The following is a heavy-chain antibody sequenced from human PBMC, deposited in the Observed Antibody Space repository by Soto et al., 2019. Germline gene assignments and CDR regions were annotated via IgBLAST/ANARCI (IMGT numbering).Heavy chain of an antibody. J-gene: IGHJ4*02. Sequence: PGGSLRLSCAASGFTLSSYSMHWVRQAPGKGLEWVSVISYDGNKKLYGDSVKGRFSISRDTSKNTVYLQMNSQRPEDTAVYYCARSIAVAGLDYWGQGTLVTVSS. V-gene: IGHV3-30-3*01. CDR3: ARSIAVAGLDY. D-gene: IGHD6-19*01. CDR2: ISYDGNKK. CDR1: GFTLSSYS.